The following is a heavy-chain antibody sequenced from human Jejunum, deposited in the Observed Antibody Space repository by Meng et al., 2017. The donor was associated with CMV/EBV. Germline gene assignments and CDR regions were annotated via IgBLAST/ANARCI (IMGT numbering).Heavy chain of an antibody. Sequence: GGSISSYYWSWIRQPPGKGLEWIGHVYYSGSTNYHPSLKSRVTISVDTSKNQFSLNLRSVTAADTAVYYCARGGDCSSTSCLFDSWGQGTRVTVSS. V-gene: IGHV4-59*01. D-gene: IGHD2-2*01. CDR2: VYYSGST. CDR3: ARGGDCSSTSCLFDS. CDR1: GGSISSYY. J-gene: IGHJ4*02.